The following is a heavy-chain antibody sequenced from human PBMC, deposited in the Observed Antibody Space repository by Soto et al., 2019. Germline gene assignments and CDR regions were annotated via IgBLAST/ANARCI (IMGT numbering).Heavy chain of an antibody. V-gene: IGHV1-3*01. CDR2: INAGNGNT. J-gene: IGHJ3*02. CDR3: ARDDGYSSGWNDAFDI. D-gene: IGHD6-19*01. CDR1: GYTFTSYA. Sequence: QVQLVQSGAEVKKPGASVKVSCKASGYTFTSYAMHWVRQAPGQRLEWMGWINAGNGNTKYSQKFQGRVTITRDTSASSAYMELSCLRSVDTAVYYCARDDGYSSGWNDAFDIWGQGTMVTVSS.